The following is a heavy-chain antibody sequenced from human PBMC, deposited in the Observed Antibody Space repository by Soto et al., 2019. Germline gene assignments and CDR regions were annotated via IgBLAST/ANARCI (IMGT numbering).Heavy chain of an antibody. CDR3: AKNDVLLWFGELFWPAV. CDR2: ISGSGGST. V-gene: IGHV3-23*01. D-gene: IGHD3-10*01. CDR1: GFTFSSYS. Sequence: GGSLRLSCAASGFTFSSYSMSWVRQAPGKGLEWVSAISGSGGSTYYAESVKGPFTISRDNSKNTLYLQMNSLRAEDTAVYYCAKNDVLLWFGELFWPAVWGKGTTVTVSS. J-gene: IGHJ6*04.